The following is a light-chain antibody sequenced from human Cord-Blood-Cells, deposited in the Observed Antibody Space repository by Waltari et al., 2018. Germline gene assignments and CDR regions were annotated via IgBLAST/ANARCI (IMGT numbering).Light chain of an antibody. CDR1: QSVSSN. Sequence: EIVMPQSPATLSVSQGERATLSCRASQSVSSNLAWYQQKPGQAPRLLIYGASTRATGIPARFSGSGSGTEFTLTISSLQSEDFAVYYCQQYNNWPPVTFGGGTKVEIK. CDR3: QQYNNWPPVT. CDR2: GAS. J-gene: IGKJ4*01. V-gene: IGKV3-15*01.